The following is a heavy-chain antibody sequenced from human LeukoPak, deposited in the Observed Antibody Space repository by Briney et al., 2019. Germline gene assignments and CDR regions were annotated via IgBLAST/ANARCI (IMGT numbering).Heavy chain of an antibody. Sequence: GASVKVSCKASGGTFSSYAISWVRPDPGQGLEWMGGIIPIFGTANYAQKFQGRVTITTDESTSTAYMELSSLRSEDTAVYYCAREKHGYGSGSTGAFDIWGQGTLVTVSS. D-gene: IGHD3-10*01. CDR3: AREKHGYGSGSTGAFDI. CDR1: GGTFSSYA. J-gene: IGHJ4*02. V-gene: IGHV1-69*05. CDR2: IIPIFGTA.